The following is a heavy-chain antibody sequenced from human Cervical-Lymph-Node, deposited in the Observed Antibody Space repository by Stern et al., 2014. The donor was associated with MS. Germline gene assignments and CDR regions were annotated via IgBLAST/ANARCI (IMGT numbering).Heavy chain of an antibody. D-gene: IGHD6-19*01. CDR2: TTPMFGTV. CDR1: GGTFRRST. CDR3: ARGDSSGWYSWYFDL. V-gene: IGHV1-69*01. Sequence: VQLLESGAEVKKPGSSVKVSCKASGGTFRRSTISWVRQAPGQGLEWMGGTTPMFGTVHYAQKFQGRVTIIADESTSTAYMELSRLTSEDTAVYYCARGDSSGWYSWYFDLWGRGTLVTVSS. J-gene: IGHJ2*01.